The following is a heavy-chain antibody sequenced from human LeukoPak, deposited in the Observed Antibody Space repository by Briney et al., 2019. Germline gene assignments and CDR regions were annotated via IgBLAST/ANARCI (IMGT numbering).Heavy chain of an antibody. Sequence: GGSLRLSCEASGFIFSNYGMHWVRQAPGKGLEWRALIWYEGQTKFYADSVKGRFTISRDDSGNTLFLHMTNLRVEDTAVYYCAREWGRIAVAGGPGYWGQGALVTVSS. CDR2: IWYEGQTK. CDR3: AREWGRIAVAGGPGY. V-gene: IGHV3-33*01. CDR1: GFIFSNYG. D-gene: IGHD6-19*01. J-gene: IGHJ4*02.